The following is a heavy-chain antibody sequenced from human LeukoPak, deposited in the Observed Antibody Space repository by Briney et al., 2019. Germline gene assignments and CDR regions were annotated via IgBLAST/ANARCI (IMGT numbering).Heavy chain of an antibody. J-gene: IGHJ4*02. V-gene: IGHV3-74*01. D-gene: IGHD3-16*01. CDR2: INTDTRGT. Sequence: GGSLTLSCPASGFTFSDYWMHWVRQAPGKGLVWVSIINTDTRGTYYADSVKGRFTISRDNAKNTLYLQMNSLRAEVTAVYYCAIAGAYHFDNWGQGTLVTVSS. CDR1: GFTFSDYW. CDR3: AIAGAYHFDN.